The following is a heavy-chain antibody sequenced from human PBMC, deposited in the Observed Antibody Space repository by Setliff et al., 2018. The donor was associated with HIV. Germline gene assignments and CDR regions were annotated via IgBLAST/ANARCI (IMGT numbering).Heavy chain of an antibody. CDR2: MNPNSGNT. D-gene: IGHD3-16*02. CDR1: GYTFSSYD. V-gene: IGHV1-8*02. J-gene: IGHJ4*02. CDR3: ARETYDYVWGSYRYGGSDY. Sequence: ASVKVSCKASGYTFSSYDINWVRQATGQGLEWMGWMNPNSGNTGYAQKFQGRVTMTRDTSISTAYMELNNLKFEDTAVYYCARETYDYVWGSYRYGGSDYWGQGTLVTVSS.